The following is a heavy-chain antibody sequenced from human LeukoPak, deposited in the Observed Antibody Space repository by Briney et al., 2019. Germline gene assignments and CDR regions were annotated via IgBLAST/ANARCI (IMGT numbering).Heavy chain of an antibody. J-gene: IGHJ5*02. D-gene: IGHD3-22*01. CDR3: ARDITMIVVAEKWFDP. CDR1: GYTFTSYG. CDR2: ISAYNGNT. Sequence: ASVKVSCKASGYTFTSYGISWVRQAPGQGLEWMGWISAYNGNTNYAQKLQGRVTMTTDTSTSTAYMELRSLRSDGTAVYYCARDITMIVVAEKWFDPWGQGTLVTVSS. V-gene: IGHV1-18*01.